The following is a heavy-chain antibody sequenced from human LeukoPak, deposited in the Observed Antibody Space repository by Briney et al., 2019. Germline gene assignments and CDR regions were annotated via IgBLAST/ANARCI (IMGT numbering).Heavy chain of an antibody. CDR3: AKDFVRYNIQFDY. CDR1: GLSFSFYA. J-gene: IGHJ4*02. Sequence: GGSLRLSCAASGLSFSFYAMSWVRQAPGKGHEWVSSISGVGAGTYYADYVRGRFTISRDNSKTTLYLQMNSLRAEDTALYYCAKDFVRYNIQFDYWGQGALATVSS. D-gene: IGHD1-1*01. V-gene: IGHV3-23*01. CDR2: ISGVGAGT.